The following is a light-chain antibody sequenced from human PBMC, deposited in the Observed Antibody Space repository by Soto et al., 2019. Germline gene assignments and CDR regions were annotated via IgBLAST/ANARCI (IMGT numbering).Light chain of an antibody. CDR1: QTVTRNY. CDR3: QQRSNFIT. Sequence: EIVLTQSPGTLSLSPVERATLSCMASQTVTRNYLAWHQQKPGQTPRLLVYGASSRATGIPDRFSGSGSGTDFTLTISSLESEDFAVYYCQQRSNFITFGQGTRLEIK. J-gene: IGKJ5*01. V-gene: IGKV3D-20*02. CDR2: GAS.